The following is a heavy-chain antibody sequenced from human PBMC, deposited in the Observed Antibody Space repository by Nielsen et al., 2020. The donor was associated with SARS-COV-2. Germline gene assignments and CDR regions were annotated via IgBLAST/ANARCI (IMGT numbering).Heavy chain of an antibody. V-gene: IGHV3-7*03. D-gene: IGHD2-2*01. J-gene: IGHJ6*02. CDR2: IKQDGSEK. CDR1: GFTFANHW. CDR3: ASEGVGYCSSTSCHRYYYGMDV. Sequence: GGSLRLSCAASGFTFANHWMTWVRQAPGKGLEWVANIKQDGSEKYYVDSVKGRFTISRDNAKNSLYLQMNSLRAEDTAVYYCASEGVGYCSSTSCHRYYYGMDVWGQGTTVTVSS.